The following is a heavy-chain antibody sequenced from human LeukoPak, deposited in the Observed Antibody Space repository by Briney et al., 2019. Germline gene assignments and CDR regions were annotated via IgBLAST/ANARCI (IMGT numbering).Heavy chain of an antibody. J-gene: IGHJ4*02. CDR1: GFTFTSYA. Sequence: GGSLRLSCAASGFTFTSYAMSWVRQAPGKGLEWVSSISGRDGSTYYADSVKGRFTFSRDNSKNTLYLQMNSLRAEDTAVYYCAKHKLLVSASFFDYWGQGTLVSVS. D-gene: IGHD2-15*01. CDR3: AKHKLLVSASFFDY. CDR2: ISGRDGST. V-gene: IGHV3-23*01.